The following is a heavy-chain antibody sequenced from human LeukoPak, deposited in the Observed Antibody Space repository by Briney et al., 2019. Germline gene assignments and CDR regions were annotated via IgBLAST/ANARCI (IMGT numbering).Heavy chain of an antibody. CDR1: GGSISSYY. J-gene: IGHJ4*02. D-gene: IGHD6-13*01. CDR3: ATNRGGIAAAGTRFDY. V-gene: IGHV4-59*01. Sequence: SETLSLTCTVSGGSISSYYWSRIRQPPGKGLERIGYIYYSGSTNYNPSLKSRVTISVDTSKNQFSLKLSSVTAADTAVYYCATNRGGIAAAGTRFDYWGQGTLVTVSS. CDR2: IYYSGST.